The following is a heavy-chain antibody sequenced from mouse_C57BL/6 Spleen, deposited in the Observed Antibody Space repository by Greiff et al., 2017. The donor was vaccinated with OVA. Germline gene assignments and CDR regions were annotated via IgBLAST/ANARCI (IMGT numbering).Heavy chain of an antibody. J-gene: IGHJ2*01. Sequence: EVKLMESEGGLVQPGSSMKLSCTASGFTFSDYYMAWVRQVPEKGLEWVANINYDGSSTYYLDSLKSRFIISRDNAKNMLYLQMSSLKSEDTATYYCERDGHYGYFDYWGQGTTLTVSS. CDR3: ERDGHYGYFDY. CDR1: GFTFSDYY. V-gene: IGHV5-16*01. CDR2: INYDGSST. D-gene: IGHD1-2*01.